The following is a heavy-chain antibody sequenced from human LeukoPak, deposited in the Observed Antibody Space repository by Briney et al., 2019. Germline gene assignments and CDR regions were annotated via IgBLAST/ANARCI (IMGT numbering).Heavy chain of an antibody. CDR2: IGTAGDT. Sequence: RLSCXXSGFTXSSYDMHWVRQAPGKDLEWVSGIGTAGDTHYSGSVKGRFTISRENARNSLYLQMNSLRAGDTAVYYCARTNIATPTSWYGGGTFNVWGQGTVVTVSS. V-gene: IGHV3-13*01. D-gene: IGHD2-2*01. CDR1: GFTXSSYD. CDR3: ARTNIATPTSWYGGGTFNV. J-gene: IGHJ3*01.